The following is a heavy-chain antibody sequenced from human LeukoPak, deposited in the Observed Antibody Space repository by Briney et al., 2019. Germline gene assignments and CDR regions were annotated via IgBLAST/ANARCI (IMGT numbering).Heavy chain of an antibody. D-gene: IGHD3-22*01. J-gene: IGHJ4*02. CDR2: IYYSGST. CDR3: AREGHYYDSSGYPRGYYPNFYFDY. Sequence: SETLSLTCTVSGGSASSGSYYWSWIRQPPGKGLEWIGYIYYSGSTNYNPSLKSRVTISVDTSKNQFSLKLSSVTAADTAVYYCAREGHYYDSSGYPRGYYPNFYFDYWGQGTLVTVSS. CDR1: GGSASSGSYY. V-gene: IGHV4-61*01.